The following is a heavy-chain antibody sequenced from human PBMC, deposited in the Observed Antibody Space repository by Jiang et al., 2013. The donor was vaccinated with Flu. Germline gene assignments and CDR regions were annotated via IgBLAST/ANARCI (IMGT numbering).Heavy chain of an antibody. V-gene: IGHV4-59*01. CDR2: IYYSGST. Sequence: SGSGLVKPSETLSLTCTVSGGSISSYYWSWIRQPPGKGLEWIGYIYYSGSTNYNPSLKSRVTISVDTSKNQFSLKLSSVTAADTAVYYCARDAPCTNGVCGYYFDYWGQGTLVTVSS. CDR1: GGSISSYY. CDR3: ARDAPCTNGVCGYYFDY. J-gene: IGHJ4*02. D-gene: IGHD2-8*01.